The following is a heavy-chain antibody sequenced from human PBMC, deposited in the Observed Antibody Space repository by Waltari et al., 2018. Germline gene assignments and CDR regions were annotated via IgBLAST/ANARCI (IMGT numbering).Heavy chain of an antibody. CDR1: GGSISSYY. D-gene: IGHD3-3*01. V-gene: IGHV4-59*08. CDR3: ARQKEDFWSGYYSNWFDP. CDR2: IYYSGST. J-gene: IGHJ5*02. Sequence: QVQLQESGPGLVKPSETLSLTCTVSGGSISSYYWSWIRQPPGKGLEWIGYIYYSGSTNYNPSLKSLVTISVDTSKNQFSLKLSSVTAADTAVYYCARQKEDFWSGYYSNWFDPWGQGTLVTVSS.